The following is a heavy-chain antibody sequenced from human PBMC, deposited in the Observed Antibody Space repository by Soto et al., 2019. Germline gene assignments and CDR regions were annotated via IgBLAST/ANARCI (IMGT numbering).Heavy chain of an antibody. J-gene: IGHJ5*02. D-gene: IGHD3-10*01. CDR2: IHDSGST. CDR3: ERESAGSGKNNWFDP. CDR1: GASISTYY. V-gene: IGHV4-59*01. Sequence: SETLSLTCTVSGASISTYYWSWVRQPPGKGLEWIGYIHDSGSTYYNPSLKSRVTMSLDTSRNQFFLQLNSVTAADTAVYYCERESAGSGKNNWFDPWGQGMLVTVS.